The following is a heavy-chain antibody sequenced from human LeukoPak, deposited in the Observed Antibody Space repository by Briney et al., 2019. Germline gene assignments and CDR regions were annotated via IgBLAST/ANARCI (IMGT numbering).Heavy chain of an antibody. CDR2: ISSSSSYI. V-gene: IGHV3-21*01. J-gene: IGHJ3*02. Sequence: GGSLRLSCAASGFTFSSYSMNWVRQAPGKGLEWVSSISSSSSYIYYADSVKGRFTISRDNAKNSLYLQMNSLRAEDTAVYYCARFLSLVMDDAFDIWGQGTMVTVSS. D-gene: IGHD2-21*01. CDR1: GFTFSSYS. CDR3: ARFLSLVMDDAFDI.